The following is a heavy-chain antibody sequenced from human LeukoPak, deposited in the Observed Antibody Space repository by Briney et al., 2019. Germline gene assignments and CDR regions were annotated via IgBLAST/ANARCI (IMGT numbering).Heavy chain of an antibody. Sequence: KPSETLSLTCTVAGGSVNGDNYYWSWIRQPSGRGLEWIGYIFYTGSTNYNPSLKSRVTISVDTSKNQFSLKVSSVTAADTAVYSCARDVGFDWGQGTLVTVSS. CDR3: ARDVGFD. V-gene: IGHV4-61*01. J-gene: IGHJ4*02. CDR1: GGSVNGDNYY. CDR2: IFYTGST. D-gene: IGHD6-25*01.